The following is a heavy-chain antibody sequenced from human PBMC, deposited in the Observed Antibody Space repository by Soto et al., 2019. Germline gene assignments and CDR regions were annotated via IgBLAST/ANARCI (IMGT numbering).Heavy chain of an antibody. CDR2: IIPILGIA. Sequence: ASLKVSCKSSGGTFSSYTISWVRQAPGQGLEWMGRIIPILGIANYAQKFQGRVTITADKSTSTAYMELSSLRSEDTAVYYCARDLRQYYFDYWGQGTLVTVSS. V-gene: IGHV1-69*04. CDR3: ARDLRQYYFDY. CDR1: GGTFSSYT. J-gene: IGHJ4*02. D-gene: IGHD6-19*01.